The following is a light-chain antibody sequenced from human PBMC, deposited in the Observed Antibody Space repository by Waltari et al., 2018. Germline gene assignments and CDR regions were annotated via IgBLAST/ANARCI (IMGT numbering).Light chain of an antibody. J-gene: IGLJ3*02. CDR1: SSHIENHY. Sequence: QSVLTQPPSVSAAPGQKVTISCSGSSSHIENHYVSWYQHLPGTAPKLLIYDNNKRPSGIPDRFSASKSGTSATLGITGLQTGDEADYFCGTWDNSLSAVWVFGGGTKLTVL. CDR2: DNN. V-gene: IGLV1-51*01. CDR3: GTWDNSLSAVWV.